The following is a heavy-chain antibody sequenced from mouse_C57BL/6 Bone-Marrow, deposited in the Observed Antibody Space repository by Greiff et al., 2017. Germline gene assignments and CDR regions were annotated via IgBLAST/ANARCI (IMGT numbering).Heavy chain of an antibody. D-gene: IGHD1-1*01. Sequence: QVQLQQPGAELVKPGASVKMSCKASGYTFTSYWITWVKQRPGQGLEWIGDIYPGSGSTNYNEQFKSKATLTVDTSSSTAYMQLSSLTSEDSAFYYCASDYYGTSWFAYWGQGTLVTVSA. J-gene: IGHJ3*01. CDR1: GYTFTSYW. V-gene: IGHV1-55*01. CDR3: ASDYYGTSWFAY. CDR2: IYPGSGST.